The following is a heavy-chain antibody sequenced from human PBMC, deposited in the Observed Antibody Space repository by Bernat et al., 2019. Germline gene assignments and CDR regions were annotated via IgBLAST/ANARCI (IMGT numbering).Heavy chain of an antibody. CDR2: ISPDGRDI. CDR3: ARDGLPPGRGLSDC. D-gene: IGHD2-2*01. Sequence: EVHLVESGGGLVQPGGSLRLSCAASGFTFSDYWMHWVRQAPGKGLGGVSRISPDGRDISYADSVKARFTISRDNAKISLNLQLNSLGAEDTALYYCARDGLPPGRGLSDCRGQGMLVTVSS. V-gene: IGHV3-74*01. CDR1: GFTFSDYW. J-gene: IGHJ4*02.